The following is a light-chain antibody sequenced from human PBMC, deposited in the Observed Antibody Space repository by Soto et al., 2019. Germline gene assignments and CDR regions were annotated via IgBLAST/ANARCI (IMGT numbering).Light chain of an antibody. Sequence: LTQPPSASGSPGQSVTISCTGTKNDIGVYDFVSWYQHHPGKAPRLIIYEVVQRPSGVPDRFSGSKSGNTASLTVSGPQAADEADYFCKSYAGSNTYVFGSGTKVTVL. CDR2: EVV. V-gene: IGLV2-8*01. CDR1: KNDIGVYDF. J-gene: IGLJ1*01. CDR3: KSYAGSNTYV.